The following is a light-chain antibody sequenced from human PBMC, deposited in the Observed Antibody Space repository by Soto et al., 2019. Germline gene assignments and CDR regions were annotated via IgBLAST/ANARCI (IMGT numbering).Light chain of an antibody. CDR1: QSVSSS. V-gene: IGKV3-15*01. J-gene: IGKJ5*01. Sequence: IIMTQSPPTLSESPWERATLSCSPSQSVSSSLAWYQQKPGQAPRLLIYGASTRATGTPARFSGSGSGTEFTLTISSLQSEDFAVYYCQQYKSWPPITFGQGTRLEIK. CDR3: QQYKSWPPIT. CDR2: GAS.